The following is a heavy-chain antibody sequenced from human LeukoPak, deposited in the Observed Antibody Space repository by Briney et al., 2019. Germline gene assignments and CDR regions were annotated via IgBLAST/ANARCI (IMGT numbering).Heavy chain of an antibody. CDR2: MNPNSGNT. CDR3: ARVSRIAVAGRGYFQH. V-gene: IGHV1-8*01. Sequence: ASVKVSCKASGYTLTSYDINWVRQATGQGLEWMGWMNPNSGNTGYAQKFQGRVTMTRNTSISTAYMELSSLRSEDTAVYYCARVSRIAVAGRGYFQHWGQGTLVTVSS. CDR1: GYTLTSYD. D-gene: IGHD6-19*01. J-gene: IGHJ1*01.